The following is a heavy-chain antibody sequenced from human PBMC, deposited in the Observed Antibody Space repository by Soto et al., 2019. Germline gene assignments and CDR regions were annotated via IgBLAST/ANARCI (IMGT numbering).Heavy chain of an antibody. Sequence: QVQLQESGPGLVRPSGALSVTCAVSGDSISRSHWWSWVRQSPGKGLEWIGEISHSGITNYNPSLKSRVTLSGDKSKNQLSLKLTSVTAADTAVYYCARVRDDRSGFYHWGQGTLVSVAS. CDR2: ISHSGIT. CDR3: ARVRDDRSGFYH. CDR1: GDSISRSHW. J-gene: IGHJ4*02. V-gene: IGHV4-4*02. D-gene: IGHD3-22*01.